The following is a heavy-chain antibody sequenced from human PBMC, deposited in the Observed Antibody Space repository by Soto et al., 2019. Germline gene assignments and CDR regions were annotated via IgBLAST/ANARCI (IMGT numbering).Heavy chain of an antibody. V-gene: IGHV4-31*03. CDR3: ARTRSPEDVCQLEWYFDL. Sequence: QVQLQESGPGLVKPSQTLSLTCTVSGGSISSGGYYWSWIRQHPGKGLEWIGYIHYSGSTYYNPSLTRRVTISVDTSKNQSSLKLSSVTGADTAVYYCARTRSPEDVCQLEWYFDLWGRGTLVTVYS. CDR2: IHYSGST. CDR1: GGSISSGGYY. D-gene: IGHD2-2*01. J-gene: IGHJ2*01.